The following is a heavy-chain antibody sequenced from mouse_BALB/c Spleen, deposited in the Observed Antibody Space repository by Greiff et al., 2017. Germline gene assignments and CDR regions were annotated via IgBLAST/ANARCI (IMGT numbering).Heavy chain of an antibody. D-gene: IGHD2-14*01. Sequence: EVKLVESGGGLVQPGGSRKLSCAASGFTFSSFGMHWVRQAPEKGLEWVAYISSGSSTIYYADTVKGRFTISRDNPKNTLFLQMTSLRSEDTAMYYCARSGYRYDVGYYYAMDYWGQGTSVTVSS. CDR2: ISSGSSTI. V-gene: IGHV5-17*02. CDR3: ARSGYRYDVGYYYAMDY. CDR1: GFTFSSFG. J-gene: IGHJ4*01.